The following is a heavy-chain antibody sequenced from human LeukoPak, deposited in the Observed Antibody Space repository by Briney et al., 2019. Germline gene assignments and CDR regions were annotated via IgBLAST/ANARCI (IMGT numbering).Heavy chain of an antibody. CDR1: DFTFSFYW. Sequence: GGSLRLSCVASDFTFSFYWMTWVRQAPGKGLEWVSVISDSGGSAYYADSVQGRFTISRDNSKNTLYLQMNSLRAEDTAVYYCAKDYSSGYYYVDYWGQGTLVTVSS. D-gene: IGHD3-22*01. J-gene: IGHJ4*02. V-gene: IGHV3-23*01. CDR3: AKDYSSGYYYVDY. CDR2: ISDSGGSA.